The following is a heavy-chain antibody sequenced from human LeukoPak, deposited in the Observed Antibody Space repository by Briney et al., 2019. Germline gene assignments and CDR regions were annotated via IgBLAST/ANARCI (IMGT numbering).Heavy chain of an antibody. CDR3: AGNYYGSGSYYSEDRY. Sequence: PSKTLSLTCTVSGGSLSSGSYYWTWIRQPAGKGLEWIGRIYTSGRTDYNPSLKSRVTISVDTSKNQFSLKLSSVTAADTAVYYCAGNYYGSGSYYSEDRYWGQGTLVTVSS. D-gene: IGHD3-10*01. J-gene: IGHJ4*02. CDR2: IYTSGRT. V-gene: IGHV4-61*02. CDR1: GGSLSSGSYY.